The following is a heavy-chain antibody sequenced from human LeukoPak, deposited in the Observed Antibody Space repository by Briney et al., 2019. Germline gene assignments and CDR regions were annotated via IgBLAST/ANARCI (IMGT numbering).Heavy chain of an antibody. CDR1: GCTFTGYY. CDR3: ARDAPGDSSGWYGDFDY. CDR2: INPNSGGT. Sequence: ASVKVSCKASGCTFTGYYMHWVRQAPGQGLEWMGWINPNSGGTNYAQKFQGRVTMTRDTSISTAYMELSRLRSDDTAVYDCARDAPGDSSGWYGDFDYWGQGTLVTVSS. V-gene: IGHV1-2*02. J-gene: IGHJ4*02. D-gene: IGHD6-19*01.